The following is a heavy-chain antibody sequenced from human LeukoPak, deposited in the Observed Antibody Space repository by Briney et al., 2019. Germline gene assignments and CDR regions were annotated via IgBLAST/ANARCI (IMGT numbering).Heavy chain of an antibody. CDR1: GFTFSSYE. CDR2: ISSSGSTI. V-gene: IGHV3-48*03. Sequence: QPGGSLRLSCAASGFTFSSYEMNWVRQAPGKGLERVSYISSSGSTIYYADSVKGRFTISRDNAKNSLYLQMNSLRAEDTAVYYCAKAPVTTCSGAYCYPFDYWGQGTLVTVSS. D-gene: IGHD2-21*01. J-gene: IGHJ4*02. CDR3: AKAPVTTCSGAYCYPFDY.